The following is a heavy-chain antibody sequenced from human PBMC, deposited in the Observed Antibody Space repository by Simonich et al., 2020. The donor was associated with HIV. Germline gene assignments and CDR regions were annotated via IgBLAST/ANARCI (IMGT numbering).Heavy chain of an antibody. D-gene: IGHD1-26*01. CDR2: ISWNSGKI. V-gene: IGHV3-9*01. CDR3: AKDRIVGATTYYFDY. Sequence: EVQLVESGGGLVQAGRSLRLSCAASGFTFDDYAMYWVRKVAGKGREWVAGISWNSGKIHYADSVKGRFTISRDNAKNSLYLQMNRLTSEDTALYYCAKDRIVGATTYYFDYWGQGTLVTVSS. CDR1: GFTFDDYA. J-gene: IGHJ4*02.